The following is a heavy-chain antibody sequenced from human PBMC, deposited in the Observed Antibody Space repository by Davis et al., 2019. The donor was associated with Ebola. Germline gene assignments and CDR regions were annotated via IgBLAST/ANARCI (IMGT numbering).Heavy chain of an antibody. CDR1: GFTFSNYA. Sequence: PGGSLRLSCAASGFTFSNYAMSWVRQAPGEGLEWVSGISASGADIKYADSVKGRFSISRDNSKNTLYLQMDSLRAEDTAVFYCAEGGTNNFLGANWGQGTPVSVSS. CDR3: AEGGTNNFLGAN. CDR2: ISASGADI. J-gene: IGHJ4*02. D-gene: IGHD2-8*01. V-gene: IGHV3-23*01.